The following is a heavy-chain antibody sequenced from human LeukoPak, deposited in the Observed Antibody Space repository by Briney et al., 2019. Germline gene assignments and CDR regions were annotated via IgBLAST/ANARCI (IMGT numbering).Heavy chain of an antibody. D-gene: IGHD3-22*01. CDR2: IYTSGST. CDR1: GGSISSYY. J-gene: IGHJ4*02. V-gene: IGHV4-4*07. CDR3: ARDTYYYDSSGQSPPFDY. Sequence: SETLSLTCTVSGGSISSYYWSWIRQPAGKGLEWIGRIYTSGSTNYNPSLKSRVTMSVDTSKNQFSLKLSSVTAADTAVYYCARDTYYYDSSGQSPPFDYWGQGTLVTVSS.